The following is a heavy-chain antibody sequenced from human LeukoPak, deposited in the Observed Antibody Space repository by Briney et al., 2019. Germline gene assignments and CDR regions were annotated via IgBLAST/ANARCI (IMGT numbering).Heavy chain of an antibody. D-gene: IGHD6-19*01. CDR1: GFTIGGFA. Sequence: GGSLRLSCAASGFTIGGFAMTWVRQAPGKGLEWVSSIGSDYKTHYSESVKGRFAISRDNSQSTVFLQMNSLRAEDTAAYYCARGRAVAGTYFDYWGQGTLVTVSS. CDR3: ARGRAVAGTYFDY. J-gene: IGHJ4*02. CDR2: IGSDYKT. V-gene: IGHV3-23*01.